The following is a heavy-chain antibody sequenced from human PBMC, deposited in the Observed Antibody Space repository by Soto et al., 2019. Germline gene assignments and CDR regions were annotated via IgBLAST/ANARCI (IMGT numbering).Heavy chain of an antibody. CDR2: IKNDGGST. J-gene: IGHJ4*02. V-gene: IGHV3-74*01. CDR1: GFTLSNYW. Sequence: EVQLVESGGTLVQPGGSLRLSCAASGFTLSNYWVHWVRQAPGKGLVWVSLIKNDGGSTNYADSVKGRFTISRDNAKNTLYLQMNSLRVEDTAVYFCTRDWEGLGDHWGRGTLVTVSS. CDR3: TRDWEGLGDH. D-gene: IGHD1-26*01.